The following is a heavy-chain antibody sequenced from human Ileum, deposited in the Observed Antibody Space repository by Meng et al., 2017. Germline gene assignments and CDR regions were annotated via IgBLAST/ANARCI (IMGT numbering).Heavy chain of an antibody. V-gene: IGHV3-30-3*01. D-gene: IGHD3-22*01. CDR2: ISYDGSNK. CDR1: VFTFSSYA. Sequence: QVQLVESGGGVFQPGRSLRLSCAASVFTFSSYAMHWVRQAPGKGLEWVAVISYDGSNKYYADSVKGRFTISRDNSKNTLYLQMNSLRAEDTAVYYCARDTKNYYDSSGYPGPLDYWGQGTLVTVSS. CDR3: ARDTKNYYDSSGYPGPLDY. J-gene: IGHJ4*02.